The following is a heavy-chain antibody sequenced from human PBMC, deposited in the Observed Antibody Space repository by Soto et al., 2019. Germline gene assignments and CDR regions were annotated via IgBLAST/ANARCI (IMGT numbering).Heavy chain of an antibody. D-gene: IGHD2-15*01. CDR3: ARHCSGGSCSRRDAFDI. CDR1: GASISSYY. V-gene: IGHV4-59*01. CDR2: IYYSGST. J-gene: IGHJ3*02. Sequence: PSETLSLTCTVSGASISSYYWSWIRQPPGKGLEWIGYIYYSGSTNYNPSLKSRVTISVDTSKNQFSLELTSVTAADTAVYYCARHCSGGSCSRRDAFDIWGQGTMVTVSS.